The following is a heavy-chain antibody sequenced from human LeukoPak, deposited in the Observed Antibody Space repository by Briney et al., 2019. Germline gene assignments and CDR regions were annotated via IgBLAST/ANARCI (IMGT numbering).Heavy chain of an antibody. CDR2: ISSSSSYI. CDR3: ARGEGDYGGNFVGDY. V-gene: IGHV3-21*01. Sequence: GGSLRLSCAASGFTFSSYSMNWVRQAPGKGLEWVSSISSSSSYIYYADSVKGRFTISRDNAKNSLYLQMNSLRAEDTAVYYCARGEGDYGGNFVGDYWGQGTLVTVSS. J-gene: IGHJ4*02. CDR1: GFTFSSYS. D-gene: IGHD4-23*01.